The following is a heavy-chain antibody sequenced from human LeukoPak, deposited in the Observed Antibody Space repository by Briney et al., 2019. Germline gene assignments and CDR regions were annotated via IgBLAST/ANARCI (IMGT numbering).Heavy chain of an antibody. J-gene: IGHJ4*02. CDR3: ARAGEVGGYDFLLDY. Sequence: ASVKVSCKASGGTFSSYAISWVRQAPGQGLEWMGGIIPIFGTANYAQKFQGRVTITADESTSTAYMELSSLRSEDTAVYYCARAGEVGGYDFLLDYWGQGTLVTVSS. CDR1: GGTFSSYA. V-gene: IGHV1-69*13. D-gene: IGHD5-12*01. CDR2: IIPIFGTA.